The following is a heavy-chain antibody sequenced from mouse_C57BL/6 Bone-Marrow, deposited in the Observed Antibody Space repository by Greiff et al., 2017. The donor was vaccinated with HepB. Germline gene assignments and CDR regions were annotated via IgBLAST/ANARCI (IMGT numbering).Heavy chain of an antibody. V-gene: IGHV1-55*01. CDR1: GYTFTSYW. CDR3: ARAETILLLFAY. Sequence: VQLQQPGAELVKPGASVKMSCKASGYTFTSYWITWVKLMPGQGLEWIGDIYPGSGSTNYNEKFKSKATLTVDTSSSTAYMQLSSLTSEDSAVYYCARAETILLLFAYWGQGTLVTVSA. J-gene: IGHJ3*01. D-gene: IGHD1-1*01. CDR2: IYPGSGST.